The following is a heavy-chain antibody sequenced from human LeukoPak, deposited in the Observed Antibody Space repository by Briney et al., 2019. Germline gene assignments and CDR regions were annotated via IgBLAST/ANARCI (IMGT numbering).Heavy chain of an antibody. V-gene: IGHV1-69*02. J-gene: IGHJ3*02. D-gene: IGHD3-10*01. Sequence: ASVKVSCKASGATFSSYTISWVRQAPGQGLEWMGRIIPILGIANYAQKFQGRVTITADKSTSTAYMELSSLRSEDTAVYYCARGGTYYYGSGSYYIENDAFDIWGQGTMVTVSS. CDR2: IIPILGIA. CDR1: GATFSSYT. CDR3: ARGGTYYYGSGSYYIENDAFDI.